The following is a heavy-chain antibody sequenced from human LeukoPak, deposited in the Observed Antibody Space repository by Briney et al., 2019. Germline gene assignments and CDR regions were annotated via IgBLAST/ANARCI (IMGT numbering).Heavy chain of an antibody. V-gene: IGHV3-33*08. CDR2: IWYDGSNK. CDR3: ARVRWNDAFDI. D-gene: IGHD4-23*01. J-gene: IGHJ3*02. CDR1: GFTFSSYG. Sequence: GRSLRLSCAASGFTFSSYGMHWVRQAPGKGLEWVAVIWYDGSNKYYADSVKGRFTISRDNSKNTLYLQMNSLRAEDTAVYYCARVRWNDAFDIWGQGTMVTVSS.